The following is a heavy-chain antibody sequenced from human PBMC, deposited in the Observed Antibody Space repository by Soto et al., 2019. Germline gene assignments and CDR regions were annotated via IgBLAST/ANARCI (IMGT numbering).Heavy chain of an antibody. CDR2: SDPEDGET. J-gene: IGHJ4*02. D-gene: IGHD6-13*01. CDR3: VRGSGYFYRVYFDY. CDR1: GYTLTELS. Sequence: GASVKVSCKVSGYTLTELSMHWVRQAPGKGLEWMGGSDPEDGETTYAQKFPGRVTMTEDTASDTAYMELSSLSAEGTAVYYCVRGSGYFYRVYFDYWGRGTLVTVSS. V-gene: IGHV1-24*01.